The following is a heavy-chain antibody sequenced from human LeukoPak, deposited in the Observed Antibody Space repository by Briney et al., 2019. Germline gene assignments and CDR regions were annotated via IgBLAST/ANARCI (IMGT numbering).Heavy chain of an antibody. D-gene: IGHD5-18*01. CDR2: ISGSGGST. CDR1: GFTFSNYA. V-gene: IGHV3-23*01. CDR3: AKDVRNSYGQDAFDI. J-gene: IGHJ3*02. Sequence: GGSLRLSCAASGFTFSNYAMSWVRQAPGKGLESVSAISGSGGSTYYADSVKGRFTISRDNSKNTLYLQMNSLRAEDTAVYYCAKDVRNSYGQDAFDIWGQGTMVTVSA.